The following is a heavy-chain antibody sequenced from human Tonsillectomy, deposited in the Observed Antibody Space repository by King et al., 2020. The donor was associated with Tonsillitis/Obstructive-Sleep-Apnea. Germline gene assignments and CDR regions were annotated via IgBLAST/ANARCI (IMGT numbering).Heavy chain of an antibody. V-gene: IGHV4-59*11. CDR3: ARDMVLEAGGDAFDI. D-gene: IGHD2-8*01. Sequence: QLQESGPGLVKPSETLSLTCTVSGGSISGHYWSWIRQPPGKGLEWIGYSYFSGSANYNPSLKSRVTISVDTSKNPFSLKLSSVTAADTAVYYCARDMVLEAGGDAFDIWGQGTMFTVSS. CDR2: SYFSGSA. J-gene: IGHJ3*02. CDR1: GGSISGHY.